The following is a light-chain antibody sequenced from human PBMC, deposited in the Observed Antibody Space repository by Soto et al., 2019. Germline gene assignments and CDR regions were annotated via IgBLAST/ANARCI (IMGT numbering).Light chain of an antibody. J-gene: IGKJ4*01. CDR3: QQYGGSRT. CDR1: QSISSTY. Sequence: EIVVTQSPGTLSLSPWERATLSCRASQSISSTYLAWYQQKRGQAPRLLIYGASSRATGIPDRFSGSGSGTDFTLTISRLEPEEFALYYCQQYGGSRTFGGGTKVDIK. CDR2: GAS. V-gene: IGKV3-20*01.